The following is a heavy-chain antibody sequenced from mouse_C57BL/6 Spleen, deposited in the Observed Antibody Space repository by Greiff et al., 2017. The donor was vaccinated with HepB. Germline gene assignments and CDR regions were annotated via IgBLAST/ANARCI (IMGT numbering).Heavy chain of an antibody. Sequence: QVQLKESGPELVKPGASVKISCKASGYAFSSSWMNWVKQRPGKGLEWIGRIYPGDGDTNYNGKFKGKATLTADKSSSTAYMQLSSLTSEDSAVYFCAREQGYYGPFAYWGQGTLVTVSA. V-gene: IGHV1-82*01. J-gene: IGHJ3*01. CDR1: GYAFSSSW. D-gene: IGHD2-1*01. CDR2: IYPGDGDT. CDR3: AREQGYYGPFAY.